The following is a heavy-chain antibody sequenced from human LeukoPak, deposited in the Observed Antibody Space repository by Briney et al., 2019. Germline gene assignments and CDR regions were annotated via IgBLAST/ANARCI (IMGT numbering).Heavy chain of an antibody. J-gene: IGHJ4*02. Sequence: RGSGRLSCAASGFTFSSYWMHWVRQAPRKGLVWVSRIVSDGSSTTYAASVKGRFTISRDNAKNTLYLQMNSLRAEDTAVYYCARGGELEPFDYWGQGTLVTVSS. CDR1: GFTFSSYW. D-gene: IGHD1-1*01. CDR3: ARGGELEPFDY. V-gene: IGHV3-74*01. CDR2: IVSDGSST.